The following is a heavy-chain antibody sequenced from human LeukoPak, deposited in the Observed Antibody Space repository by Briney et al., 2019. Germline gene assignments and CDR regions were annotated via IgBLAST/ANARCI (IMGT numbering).Heavy chain of an antibody. CDR3: ARGPIVATKFDY. J-gene: IGHJ4*02. D-gene: IGHD5-12*01. CDR2: IYYSGST. V-gene: IGHV4-61*05. CDR1: GGSISSTNYY. Sequence: PSETLSLTCSVSGGSISSTNYYWGWIRQTPGKGLDWIGYIYYSGSTNYNPSLKSRVTISVDTSKNQFSLKLSSVTAADTAVYYCARGPIVATKFDYWGQGTLVTVSS.